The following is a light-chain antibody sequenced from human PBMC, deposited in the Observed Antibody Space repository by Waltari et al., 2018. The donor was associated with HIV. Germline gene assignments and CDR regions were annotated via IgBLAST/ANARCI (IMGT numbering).Light chain of an antibody. CDR3: AAWDDSVNGWV. V-gene: IGLV1-44*01. CDR2: NNN. J-gene: IGLJ3*02. Sequence: QSVLTQPPSASGTPGQRVTISCSGSSSNIGSKTVNWYQQLPGTAPKLLIYNNNQRPSGVPDRFSGSKSGTSASLASSGLQSEDEADYYCAAWDDSVNGWVFGGGTKLTVL. CDR1: SSNIGSKT.